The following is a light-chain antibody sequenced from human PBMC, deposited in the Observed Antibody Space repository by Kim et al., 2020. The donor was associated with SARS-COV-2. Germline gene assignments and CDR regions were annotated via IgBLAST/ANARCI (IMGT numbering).Light chain of an antibody. CDR3: QSYDDTNVL. CDR1: SSSIASNY. V-gene: IGLV6-57*02. J-gene: IGLJ2*01. CDR2: EEN. Sequence: GMPVTSTCTGSSSSIASNYVRWFQQRPGTAATTRIYEENQRPSGVPDRFSGCIDTSTNAASLTFSGLKTEDEADYYRQSYDDTNVLLGGGTQLTVL.